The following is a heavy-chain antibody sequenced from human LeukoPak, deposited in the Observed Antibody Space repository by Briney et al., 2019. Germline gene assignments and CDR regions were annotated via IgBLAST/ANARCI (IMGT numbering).Heavy chain of an antibody. V-gene: IGHV3-64*01. J-gene: IGHJ4*02. D-gene: IGHD4-17*01. CDR3: ARVRFYGFDY. CDR2: ISSNGGST. Sequence: GGSLRLSCAASGFTFSSYGMHWVRQAPGKGLEYVSAISSNGGSTNYANSVKGRFTISRDNSKNTLYLQMGSPRAEDMAVYYCARVRFYGFDYWGQGTLVTVSS. CDR1: GFTFSSYG.